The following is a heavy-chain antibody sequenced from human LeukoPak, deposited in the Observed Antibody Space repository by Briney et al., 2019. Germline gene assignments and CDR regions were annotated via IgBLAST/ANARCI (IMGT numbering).Heavy chain of an antibody. CDR3: ARGGLCAFDI. J-gene: IGHJ3*02. CDR1: GGSINNYY. Sequence: SETLSLTCTISGGSINNYYWSWIRQPPEKGRELIGYIYSTGITNYNPSLKSRVAISVDTSRNQFSLRLTSVTAADTAIFYCARGGLCAFDIWGQGTTVIVSS. CDR2: IYSTGIT. V-gene: IGHV4-59*01.